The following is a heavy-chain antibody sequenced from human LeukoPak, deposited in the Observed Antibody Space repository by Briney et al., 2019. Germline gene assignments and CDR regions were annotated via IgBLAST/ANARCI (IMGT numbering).Heavy chain of an antibody. D-gene: IGHD3-10*01. CDR2: ISAYNGNT. V-gene: IGHV1-18*01. CDR3: ARDFATMVRGVSDY. J-gene: IGHJ4*02. Sequence: ASVKVSCKASGYTFTSYGISWVRQAPGQGLEWMGWISAYNGNTNYAQTLQGRVTMTTDTSTSTAYMELRSLRSDDTAVYYCARDFATMVRGVSDYWGQGTLVTVSS. CDR1: GYTFTSYG.